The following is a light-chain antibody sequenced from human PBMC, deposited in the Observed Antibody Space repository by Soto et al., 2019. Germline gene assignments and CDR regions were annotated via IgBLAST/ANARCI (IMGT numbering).Light chain of an antibody. CDR2: RVS. CDR3: SSYAGSNNYVV. CDR1: SSDIGAYNF. V-gene: IGLV2-8*01. Sequence: QSALTQPPSASGSPGQSVSISCTGTSSDIGAYNFVSWYQQHPGKAPRLMIYRVSKRPSGVPDRFSGSKSGNTASLTVSGLQAEDEGDYYCSSYAGSNNYVVFGGGTKVTVL. J-gene: IGLJ2*01.